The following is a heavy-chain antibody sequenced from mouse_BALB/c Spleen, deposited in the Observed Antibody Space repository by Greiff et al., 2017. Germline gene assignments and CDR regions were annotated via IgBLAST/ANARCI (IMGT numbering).Heavy chain of an antibody. J-gene: IGHJ4*01. CDR3: ARRPDYYGSSPYYAMDY. Sequence: VQLQQSGPELVKPGASMKISCKASGYSFTGYTMNWVKQSHGKNLEWIGLINPYNGGTSYNQKFKGKATLTVDKSSSTAYMELLSLTSEDSAVYYCARRPDYYGSSPYYAMDYWGQGTSVTVSS. CDR1: GYSFTGYT. V-gene: IGHV1-18*01. D-gene: IGHD1-1*01. CDR2: INPYNGGT.